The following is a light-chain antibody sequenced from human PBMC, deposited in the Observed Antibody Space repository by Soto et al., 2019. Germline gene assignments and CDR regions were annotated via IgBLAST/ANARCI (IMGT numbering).Light chain of an antibody. CDR1: SSDVGGYSH. Sequence: QSVLTQPASVSGSPGHSITISCTGTSSDVGGYSHVSWYQQHPGKAPKLMIYEVSNRPSGVSNRFSGSKSGNTASLTISGLQAEDEADYYCSSYTSSSTLYVFGTGTKVTVL. V-gene: IGLV2-14*01. J-gene: IGLJ1*01. CDR2: EVS. CDR3: SSYTSSSTLYV.